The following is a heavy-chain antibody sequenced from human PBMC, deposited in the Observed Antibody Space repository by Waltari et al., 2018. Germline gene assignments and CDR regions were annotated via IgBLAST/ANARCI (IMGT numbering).Heavy chain of an antibody. CDR2: INHSGYT. D-gene: IGHD6-6*01. V-gene: IGHV4-38-2*01. CDR3: ARGAGAARPQRSHTFDI. Sequence: QVHLQESGPGLVRPSETLSLTCGVSGYSISSGDYWGWIRQSPGKGLEWIGNINHSGYTYYNPSLESRVTISVDTSNNHFSLKLSSVSAADTAVYYCARGAGAARPQRSHTFDIWGQGTMVTVSS. CDR1: GYSISSGDY. J-gene: IGHJ3*02.